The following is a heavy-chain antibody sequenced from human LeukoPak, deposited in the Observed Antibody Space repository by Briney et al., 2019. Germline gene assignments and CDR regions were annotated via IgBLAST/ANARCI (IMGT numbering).Heavy chain of an antibody. J-gene: IGHJ4*02. D-gene: IGHD2-2*01. CDR3: ARGRYCSSPSCHYFDY. CDR2: IKQDGSEK. Sequence: GGSLRLSCAASGFTFSSYWMSWVRQAPGKGLEWVANIKQDGSEKYYVDSVKGRFTISRDNAKNSLYLQMNSLRAEDTAVYYCARGRYCSSPSCHYFDYGGQGTLVTVSS. V-gene: IGHV3-7*01. CDR1: GFTFSSYW.